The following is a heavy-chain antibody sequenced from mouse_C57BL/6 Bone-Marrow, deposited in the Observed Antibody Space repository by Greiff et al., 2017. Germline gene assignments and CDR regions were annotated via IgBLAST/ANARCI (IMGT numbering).Heavy chain of an antibody. CDR3: ARCYGSSLYYFDY. V-gene: IGHV1-75*01. CDR2: IFPGSGST. CDR1: GYTFTDYY. J-gene: IGHJ2*01. Sequence: VKLVESGPELVKPGASVKISCKASGYTFTDYYINWVKQRPGQGLEWIGWIFPGSGSTYYNEKFKGKATLTVDKSSSTAYMLLSSLTSEDSAVYFCARCYGSSLYYFDYWGQGTTLTVSS. D-gene: IGHD1-1*01.